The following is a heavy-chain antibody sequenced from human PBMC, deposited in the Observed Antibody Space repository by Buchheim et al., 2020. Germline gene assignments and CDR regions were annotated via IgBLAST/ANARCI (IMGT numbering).Heavy chain of an antibody. V-gene: IGHV3-21*06. D-gene: IGHD4-17*01. CDR2: MSRSDRSTTYI. J-gene: IGHJ4*02. CDR1: GFTFSTYS. Sequence: EVQLVESGGGLVKPGGSLRLSCAASGFTFSTYSMNWVRQAPGKGLEWVASMSRSDRSTTYIYYADSVKGRFTITRDNAKNSLYLQMNSLRVEDTAVYYCVRPSVDDYGDCGYWGQGTL. CDR3: VRPSVDDYGDCGY.